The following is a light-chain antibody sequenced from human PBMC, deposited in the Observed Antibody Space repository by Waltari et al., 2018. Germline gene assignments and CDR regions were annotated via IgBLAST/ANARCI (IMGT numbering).Light chain of an antibody. Sequence: EIVLTQTPVILSLSPGETATLSCRASQSVGTYLAWYQQKPGQAPRLLIYDASNRATGIPARFRGSGSGTDFTLTISSLEAEDFAVYYCQQRSNWTPHTFGQGARLEIK. CDR3: QQRSNWTPHT. CDR1: QSVGTY. CDR2: DAS. J-gene: IGKJ2*01. V-gene: IGKV3-11*01.